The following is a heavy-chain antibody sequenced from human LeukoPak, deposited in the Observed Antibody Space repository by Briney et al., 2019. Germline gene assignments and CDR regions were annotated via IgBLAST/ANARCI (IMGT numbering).Heavy chain of an antibody. CDR2: IYHSGST. CDR1: GYSISSGYY. D-gene: IGHD3-10*01. J-gene: IGHJ6*04. Sequence: SETLSLTCTVSGYSISSGYYWGWVRQPPGKGLEWIGSIYHSGSTYYKPSLKSRVTISVDTSKNQFSLKLSSVTAADTAVYYCARDRLWFGELGVWGKGTTVTISS. CDR3: ARDRLWFGELGV. V-gene: IGHV4-38-2*02.